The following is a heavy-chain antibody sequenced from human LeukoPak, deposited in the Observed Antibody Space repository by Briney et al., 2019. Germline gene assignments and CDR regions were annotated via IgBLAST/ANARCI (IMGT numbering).Heavy chain of an antibody. CDR2: TYYSSIRIS. V-gene: IGHV6-1*01. CDR3: ARGSHYAFDI. D-gene: IGHD1-26*01. CDR1: GDIESSNSAA. J-gene: IGHJ3*02. Sequence: SQTLSLICSISGDIESSNSAAWPSIRKSPSRGLERHGRTYYSSIRISGYAVSVKSRITINPDTSKNQFSLQMNSVTPEDTAVYYCARGSHYAFDIWGRGSMVTVSS.